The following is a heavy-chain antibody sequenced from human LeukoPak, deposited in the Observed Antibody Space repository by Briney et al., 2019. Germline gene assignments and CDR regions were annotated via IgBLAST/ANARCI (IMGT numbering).Heavy chain of an antibody. CDR2: ISSSGSTI. D-gene: IGHD3-10*02. Sequence: GGSLRLSCAASGFTFSSYEMNWVRQAPGKGLEWVSYISSSGSTIYYADSVKGRFTISRDNAKNSLYLQMNSLRAEDTAVYYCAEPGITMIGGVWGKGTTVTISS. J-gene: IGHJ6*04. V-gene: IGHV3-48*03. CDR1: GFTFSSYE. CDR3: AEPGITMIGGV.